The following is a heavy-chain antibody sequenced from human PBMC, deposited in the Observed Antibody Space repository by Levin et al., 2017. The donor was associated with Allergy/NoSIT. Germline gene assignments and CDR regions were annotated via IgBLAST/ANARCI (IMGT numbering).Heavy chain of an antibody. J-gene: IGHJ4*02. CDR1: GFTFSSYA. CDR2: ISYDGSNK. CDR3: ARDRTGYSSSWTTGDY. V-gene: IGHV3-30-3*01. Sequence: GESLKISCAASGFTFSSYAMHWVRQAPGKGLEWVAVISYDGSNKYYADSVKGRFTISRDNSKNTLYLQMNSLRAEDTAVYYCARDRTGYSSSWTTGDYWGQGTLVTVSS. D-gene: IGHD6-13*01.